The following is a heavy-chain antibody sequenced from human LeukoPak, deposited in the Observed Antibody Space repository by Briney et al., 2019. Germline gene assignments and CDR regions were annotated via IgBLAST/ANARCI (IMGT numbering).Heavy chain of an antibody. J-gene: IGHJ4*02. V-gene: IGHV4-59*11. CDR1: GGSISSHY. D-gene: IGHD2-8*01. CDR2: IYYSGST. Sequence: SETLSLTCTVSGGSISSHYWIWIRQPPGKGLEWIGYIYYSGSTNYNPSLKSRVTISVDTSKNQFSLKLSSVTAADTAVYYCAREDCTNGVCYPDYWGQGTLVTVSS. CDR3: AREDCTNGVCYPDY.